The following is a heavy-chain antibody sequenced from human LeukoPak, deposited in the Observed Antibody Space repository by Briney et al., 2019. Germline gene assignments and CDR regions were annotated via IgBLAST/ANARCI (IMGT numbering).Heavy chain of an antibody. CDR2: IIPILGIA. CDR1: GGTFSSYA. D-gene: IGHD6-13*01. V-gene: IGHV1-69*04. Sequence: ASVKVSCKASGGTFSSYAISWVRQAPGQGLEWIGRIIPILGIANYAQKFQGRVTITADKSTSTAYMELSSLRSEDTAVYYCARNDPRNIAAAGYFDYWGQGTLVTVSS. CDR3: ARNDPRNIAAAGYFDY. J-gene: IGHJ4*02.